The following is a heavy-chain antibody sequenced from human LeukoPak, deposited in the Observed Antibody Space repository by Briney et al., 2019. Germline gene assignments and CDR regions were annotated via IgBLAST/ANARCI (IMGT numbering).Heavy chain of an antibody. V-gene: IGHV3-30*18. CDR1: GFTFSSYG. Sequence: PGGSLRLSCAASGFTFSSYGMHWVRQAPGKGLEWVAVISYDGSNKYYADSVKGRFTISRDNSKNTLYLQMSSLRAEDTAVYYCAKGGTDYDMLTGYDYWGQGTLVTASS. CDR3: AKGGTDYDMLTGYDY. CDR2: ISYDGSNK. D-gene: IGHD3-9*01. J-gene: IGHJ4*02.